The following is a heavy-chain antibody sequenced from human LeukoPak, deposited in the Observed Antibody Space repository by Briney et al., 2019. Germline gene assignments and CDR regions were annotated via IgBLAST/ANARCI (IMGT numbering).Heavy chain of an antibody. V-gene: IGHV3-21*01. CDR2: ISSGSGFV. D-gene: IGHD1-1*01. Sequence: PGGSLRLSCAASGFTFSTYSMNCVRQAPGKGLEWVSSISSGSGFVTYADSVKGRFTISRDNAKNALYLQMNSLSAEDTALTYCRRKRFTHNWRTGRSVEIWGQGTLVTVSS. CDR3: RRKRFTHNWRTGRSVEI. J-gene: IGHJ3*02. CDR1: GFTFSTYS.